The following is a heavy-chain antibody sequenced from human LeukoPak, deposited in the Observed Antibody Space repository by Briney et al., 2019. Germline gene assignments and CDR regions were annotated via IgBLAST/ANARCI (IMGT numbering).Heavy chain of an antibody. CDR1: GGSISSSSYY. CDR3: VREVNLDWPDAFDI. D-gene: IGHD3-9*01. Sequence: PSETLSLTCTVSGGSISSSSYYWGWIRQPPGKGLEWIGSIYYSGSTYYNPSLKSRVTISVDTSKNQFSLKLSSVTAADTAVYYCVREVNLDWPDAFDIWGQGTMVTVSS. V-gene: IGHV4-39*07. J-gene: IGHJ3*02. CDR2: IYYSGST.